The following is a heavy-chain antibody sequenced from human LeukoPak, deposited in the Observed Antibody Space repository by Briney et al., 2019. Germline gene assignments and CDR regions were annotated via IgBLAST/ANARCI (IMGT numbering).Heavy chain of an antibody. J-gene: IGHJ4*02. D-gene: IGHD2-15*01. CDR3: ARGVVVVVAASLDY. CDR1: GFTFSSYA. V-gene: IGHV3-30-3*01. CDR2: ISHDGSNK. Sequence: GGSLRLSCAASGFTFSSYAMHWVRQAPGKGLEWVAVISHDGSNKYYADSVKGRFTISRDNSKNTLYLQVNSLRAEDTAVYYCARGVVVVVAASLDYWGQGTLVTVSS.